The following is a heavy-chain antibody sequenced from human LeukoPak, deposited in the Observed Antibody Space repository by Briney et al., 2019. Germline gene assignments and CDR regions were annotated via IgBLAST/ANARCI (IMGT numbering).Heavy chain of an antibody. CDR1: GGSISSYY. J-gene: IGHJ3*02. CDR3: ARGRGRWIQLWFDAFDI. D-gene: IGHD5-18*01. Sequence: SETLSLTCTVSGGSISSYYWSWIRQPPGKGLEWIGSIYHSGSTYYNPSLKSRVTISVDTSKNQFSLKLSSVTAADTAVYYCARGRGRWIQLWFDAFDIWGQGTMVTVSS. CDR2: IYHSGST. V-gene: IGHV4-38-2*02.